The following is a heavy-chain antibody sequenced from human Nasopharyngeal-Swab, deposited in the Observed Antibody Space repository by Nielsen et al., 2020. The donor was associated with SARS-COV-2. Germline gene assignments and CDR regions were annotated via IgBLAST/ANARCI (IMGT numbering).Heavy chain of an antibody. V-gene: IGHV1-8*01. CDR2: MNPNSGNT. CDR3: ARGRGGWFGELFDY. D-gene: IGHD3-10*01. Sequence: ASVQVSCKASGYTFTSYDINWVRQATGQGLEWMGWMNPNSGNTGYAQKFQGRVTMTRNTSISTAYMELSSLRSEDTAVYYCARGRGGWFGELFDYWGQGTLVTVSS. CDR1: GYTFTSYD. J-gene: IGHJ4*02.